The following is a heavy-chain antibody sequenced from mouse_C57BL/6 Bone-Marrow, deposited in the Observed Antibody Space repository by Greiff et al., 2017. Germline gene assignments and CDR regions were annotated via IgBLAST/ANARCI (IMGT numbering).Heavy chain of an antibody. CDR1: GFTFSSYA. D-gene: IGHD2-4*01. CDR3: ARQLRAMDY. V-gene: IGHV5-4*03. Sequence: DVTLVESGGGLVKPGGSLKLSCAASGFTFSSYAMSWVRQTPEKRLEWVATISDGGSYTYYPDNVKGRFTISRDNAKNNLYLQMSHLKSEDTAMYYCARQLRAMDYWGQGTSVTVSS. J-gene: IGHJ4*01. CDR2: ISDGGSYT.